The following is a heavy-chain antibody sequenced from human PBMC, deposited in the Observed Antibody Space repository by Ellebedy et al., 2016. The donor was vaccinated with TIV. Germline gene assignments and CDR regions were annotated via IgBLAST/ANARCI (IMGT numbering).Heavy chain of an antibody. V-gene: IGHV3-11*01. CDR3: AREGDTAMVHGMDV. CDR1: GFTFSDFY. J-gene: IGHJ6*02. Sequence: GESLKISCAASGFTFSDFYMSWIRQAPGKGLEWVSYISSSGSTIYYADSVKGRFTIPRDNAKNSLYLQINSLRAEDTAVYYCAREGDTAMVHGMDVWGQGTTVTVSS. CDR2: ISSSGSTI. D-gene: IGHD5-18*01.